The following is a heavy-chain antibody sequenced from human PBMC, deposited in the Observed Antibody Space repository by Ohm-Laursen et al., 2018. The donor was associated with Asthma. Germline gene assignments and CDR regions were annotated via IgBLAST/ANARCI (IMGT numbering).Heavy chain of an antibody. CDR2: ISSSGGST. V-gene: IGHV3-23*01. D-gene: IGHD1-26*01. CDR3: TKLKLGGTTGYRNWFDP. CDR1: GFTFSSYA. Sequence: SLRLSCSASGFTFSSYAMSWVRQAPGKGLEWVSGISSSGGSTYYADNVKGRFTISRDDSKNTLYLQMTSLRAEDTAVYYCTKLKLGGTTGYRNWFDPWGQGTLVTVSS. J-gene: IGHJ5*02.